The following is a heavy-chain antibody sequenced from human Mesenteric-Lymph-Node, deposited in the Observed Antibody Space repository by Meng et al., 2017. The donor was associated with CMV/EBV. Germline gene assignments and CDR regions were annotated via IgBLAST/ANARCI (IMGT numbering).Heavy chain of an antibody. V-gene: IGHV5-51*01. D-gene: IGHD6-19*01. Sequence: GESLKISCEGSGYSFTTYWIAWARQMPGKGLEWMGIIYPGDSDTRYSPSFQGQVTISADKSISTAYLQWSSLKASDSAMYYCARLSGHLGWLEWGQGTLVTVSS. J-gene: IGHJ4*02. CDR3: ARLSGHLGWLE. CDR2: IYPGDSDT. CDR1: GYSFTTYW.